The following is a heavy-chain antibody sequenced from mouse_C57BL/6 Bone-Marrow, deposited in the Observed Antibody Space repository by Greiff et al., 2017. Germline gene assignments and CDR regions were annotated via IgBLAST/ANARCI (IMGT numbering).Heavy chain of an antibody. D-gene: IGHD2-5*01. CDR3: ARPYYSNYWYFDV. CDR2: IYPGSGST. Sequence: QVQLKQPGAELVKPGASVKMSCKASGYTFTSYWITWVKQRPGQGLEWIGDIYPGSGSTNYNEKFKSKATLTVDTSSSTAYIQLSSLTSEDSAVYYCARPYYSNYWYFDVWGTGTTVTVSS. J-gene: IGHJ1*03. V-gene: IGHV1-55*01. CDR1: GYTFTSYW.